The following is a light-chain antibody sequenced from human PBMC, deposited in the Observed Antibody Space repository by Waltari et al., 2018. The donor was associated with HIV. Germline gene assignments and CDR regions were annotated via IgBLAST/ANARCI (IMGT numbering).Light chain of an antibody. V-gene: IGLV2-23*02. Sequence: QSALTQPASVSGSFGQSITIPCPGTTIDVGSYNLFSWYQYHPGKAPKLIIYEVSKRPSGVSNRFSGSKSGNTASLTVSGLQAEDEAHYYCCSYARSGIPFGGGTKLTVL. CDR1: TIDVGSYNL. CDR3: CSYARSGIP. J-gene: IGLJ2*01. CDR2: EVS.